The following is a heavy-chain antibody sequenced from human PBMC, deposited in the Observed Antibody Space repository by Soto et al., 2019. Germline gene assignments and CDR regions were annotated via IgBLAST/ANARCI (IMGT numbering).Heavy chain of an antibody. CDR2: ISPKSGVT. V-gene: IGHV1-2*02. Sequence: GASVKVSCKVSGYSFINYYTHWVRRAPGQGFEWMGRISPKSGVTDYAQKFQGRVSLTWDTSLNTAYMGLSSLMSEDTAVYYCARPPGYISDWYYFDLWGQGTQVTVSS. CDR3: ARPPGYISDWYYFDL. CDR1: GYSFINYY. J-gene: IGHJ4*02. D-gene: IGHD3-9*01.